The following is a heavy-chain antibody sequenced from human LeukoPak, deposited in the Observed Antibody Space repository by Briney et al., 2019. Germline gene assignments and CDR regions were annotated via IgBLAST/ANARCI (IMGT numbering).Heavy chain of an antibody. J-gene: IGHJ3*02. CDR2: IYPGDSDI. CDR1: VYSFTSYW. Sequence: KPGESLKISCKGSVYSFTSYWIGWVRQMPGKGLEWMGIIYPGDSDIRYSPSFQGQVTISADKSTSTAYLQWSSLKASDTAMYYCASQLAAAAWGAFDIWGQGTMVTVSS. CDR3: ASQLAAAAWGAFDI. D-gene: IGHD6-13*01. V-gene: IGHV5-51*01.